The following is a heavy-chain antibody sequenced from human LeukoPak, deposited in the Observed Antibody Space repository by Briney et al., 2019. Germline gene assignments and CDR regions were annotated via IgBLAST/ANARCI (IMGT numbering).Heavy chain of an antibody. V-gene: IGHV4-4*07. CDR2: IYSSGNT. D-gene: IGHD3-22*01. J-gene: IGHJ2*01. CDR1: GGSISSNY. CDR3: ARVWLSSGSYWYFDF. Sequence: SETLSLTCTVSGGSISSNYWSGIRQPAGKGLEYIGRIYSSGNTNYNPSLKSRVTMSVDTSKNQFSLLLHSVTAADTAVYYCARVWLSSGSYWYFDFWGRGTLVIVSS.